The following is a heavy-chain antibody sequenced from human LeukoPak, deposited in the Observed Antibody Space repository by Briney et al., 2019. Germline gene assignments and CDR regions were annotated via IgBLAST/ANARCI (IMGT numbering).Heavy chain of an antibody. CDR1: GFTFNSYG. CDR3: ACQVAVAGRILFDY. CDR2: ISYDGRNK. V-gene: IGHV3-30*03. J-gene: IGHJ4*02. Sequence: GGSLRLSCAASGFTFNSYGMHWVRQAPGKGLEWVAVISYDGRNKYYADSVKGRFTISRDNSKNTLYLQMNSLRAEDTAVYYCACQVAVAGRILFDYWGQGTLVTVSS. D-gene: IGHD6-19*01.